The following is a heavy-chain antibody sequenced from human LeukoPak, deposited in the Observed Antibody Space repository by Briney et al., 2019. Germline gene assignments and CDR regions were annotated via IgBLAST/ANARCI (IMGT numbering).Heavy chain of an antibody. CDR3: ARHPHRIAVAGTNYFDY. V-gene: IGHV4-39*01. D-gene: IGHD6-19*01. CDR2: IYYSGST. CDR1: GGSISSSSYY. Sequence: SEALSLTCTVSGGSISSSSYYWGWIRQPPGKGLEWIESIYYSGSTYYNPSLKSRVTISVDTSKNQFSLKLSSVTAADTAVYYCARHPHRIAVAGTNYFDYWGQGTLVTVSS. J-gene: IGHJ4*02.